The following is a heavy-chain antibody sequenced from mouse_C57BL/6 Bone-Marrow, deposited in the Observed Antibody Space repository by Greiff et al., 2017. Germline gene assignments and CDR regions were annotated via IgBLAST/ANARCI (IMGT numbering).Heavy chain of an antibody. CDR2: IYSGSGNT. J-gene: IGHJ2*01. Sequence: VQRVESGAELVRPGASVKLSCKASGYTFTDYYINWVKQRPGQGLEWIARIYSGSGNTYYNEKFKGKATLTAEKSSSTAYMQLSSLTSEDSAVYFCAREEPNWGQGTTLTVSS. CDR3: AREEPN. V-gene: IGHV1-76*01. CDR1: GYTFTDYY.